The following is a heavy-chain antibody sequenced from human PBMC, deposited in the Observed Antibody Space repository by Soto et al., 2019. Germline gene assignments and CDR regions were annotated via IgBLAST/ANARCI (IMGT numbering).Heavy chain of an antibody. CDR2: ISGSGGST. J-gene: IGHJ4*02. D-gene: IGHD5-12*01. CDR1: GFTFSSYA. CDR3: AKNIDEGMNAIDY. Sequence: EVQLLESGGGLVQPGGSLRLSCAASGFTFSSYAMSWVRQAPGKGLEWVSAISGSGGSTYYADSVKGRFTISRDNSKNTLYLQMNSLRAEDTAVFYCAKNIDEGMNAIDYWGQGTLVTVSS. V-gene: IGHV3-23*01.